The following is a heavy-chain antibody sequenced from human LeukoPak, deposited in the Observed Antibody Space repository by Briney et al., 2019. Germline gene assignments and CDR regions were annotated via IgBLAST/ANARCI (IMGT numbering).Heavy chain of an antibody. J-gene: IGHJ3*01. V-gene: IGHV3-23*01. CDR1: GFTFSSYA. Sequence: PGGSLRLSCAASGFTFSSYAMTWVRQAPGKGLEWVSAFSATDGSAQYAESVKGRFTISRDNSKNRLYLQMNSLRAEDTAVYYGAKARIAAAGTGAFDVWGQGTMVTVSS. CDR2: FSATDGSA. D-gene: IGHD6-13*01. CDR3: AKARIAAAGTGAFDV.